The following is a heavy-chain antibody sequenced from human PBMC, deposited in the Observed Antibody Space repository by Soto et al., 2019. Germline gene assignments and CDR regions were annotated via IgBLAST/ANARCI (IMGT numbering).Heavy chain of an antibody. CDR2: ISNDGSYN. D-gene: IGHD3-9*01. Sequence: QVQLVESGGGVVQPGRSLRLSCTASGFSFRSYVMHWVRQAPGKGLDWVELISNDGSYNYYADSLKGRFTISRYNSNHTLHLQMNSLSSDDTGVDHCAKLALERRYIADDEVHDRVQGTLATVSS. J-gene: IGHJ4*02. CDR1: GFSFRSYV. CDR3: AKLALERRYIADDEVHD. V-gene: IGHV3-30*18.